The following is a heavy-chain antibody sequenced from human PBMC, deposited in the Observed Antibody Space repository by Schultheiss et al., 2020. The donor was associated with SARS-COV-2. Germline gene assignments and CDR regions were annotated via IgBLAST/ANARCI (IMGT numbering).Heavy chain of an antibody. D-gene: IGHD2-2*01. V-gene: IGHV4-31*03. CDR2: IYYSGST. CDR1: GGSISSGGYY. J-gene: IGHJ4*02. CDR3: ARHDGSYCSSTSCYRLGFDY. Sequence: SETLSLTCTVSGGSISSGGYYWSWIRQHPGKGLEWIGYIYYSGSTYYNPSLKSRVTISVDTSKNQFSLKLSSVTAADTAVYYCARHDGSYCSSTSCYRLGFDYWGQGTLVTVSS.